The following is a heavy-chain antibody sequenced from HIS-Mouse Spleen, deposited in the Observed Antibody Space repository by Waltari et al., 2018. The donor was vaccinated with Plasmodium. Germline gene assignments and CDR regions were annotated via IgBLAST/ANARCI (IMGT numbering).Heavy chain of an antibody. V-gene: IGHV4-34*01. CDR3: ARAYYDFWSGYRFDY. CDR1: GGSFSGYY. CDR2: INHSGST. J-gene: IGHJ4*02. D-gene: IGHD3-3*01. Sequence: QVLLQQWGAGLLKPSETLSLTCAVYGGSFSGYYWSWIRQPPGKGLEWIGEINHSGSTNYNPSLKSRVTISVDTSKNQFSLKLSSVTAADTAVYYCARAYYDFWSGYRFDYWGQGTLVTVSS.